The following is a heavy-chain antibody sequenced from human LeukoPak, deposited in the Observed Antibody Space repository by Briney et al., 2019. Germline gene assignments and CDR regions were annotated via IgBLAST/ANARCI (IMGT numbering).Heavy chain of an antibody. V-gene: IGHV3-23*01. J-gene: IGHJ4*02. Sequence: GGSLRLSCTASGFTFSDYAMSWVRQPPGEGLEWVSSISDNGGGTYYADSVKGRFTISRDNSKNTLFLQMNSLRAEDSAVYYCAKNTQYSGYYDCWGQGTLVAVSS. CDR2: ISDNGGGT. D-gene: IGHD6-6*01. CDR1: GFTFSDYA. CDR3: AKNTQYSGYYDC.